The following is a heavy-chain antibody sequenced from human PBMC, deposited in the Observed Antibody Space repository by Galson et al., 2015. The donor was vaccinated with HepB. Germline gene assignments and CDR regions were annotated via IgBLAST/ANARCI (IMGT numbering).Heavy chain of an antibody. D-gene: IGHD4-17*01. CDR1: GFTFSSYA. Sequence: SLRLSCAASGFTFSSYAMSWVRQAPGKGLEWVSAISGSGGSTYYADSVKGRFTISRDNSKNTLYLQMNSLRAEDTAVYYRASGNPTVTTSYYFDYWGQGTLVTVSS. V-gene: IGHV3-23*01. CDR3: ASGNPTVTTSYYFDY. CDR2: ISGSGGST. J-gene: IGHJ4*02.